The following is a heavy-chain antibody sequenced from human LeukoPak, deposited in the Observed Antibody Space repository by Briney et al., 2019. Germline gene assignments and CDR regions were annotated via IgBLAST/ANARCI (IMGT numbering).Heavy chain of an antibody. V-gene: IGHV3-23*01. Sequence: GGSLRLSCAASGFPFSSYDMSGGRQAPGKGLEGVSVIFNSDGGTYYADSVKGRFTIARDNSKNTLYLQMNSLRAQDTAVYYSAKGAQLDYWGREPWSPSPQ. J-gene: IGHJ4*02. CDR3: AKGAQLDY. CDR2: IFNSDGGT. CDR1: GFPFSSYD.